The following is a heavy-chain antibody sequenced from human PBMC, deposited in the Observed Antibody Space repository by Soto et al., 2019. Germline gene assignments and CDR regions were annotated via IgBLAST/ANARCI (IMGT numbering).Heavy chain of an antibody. D-gene: IGHD6-13*01. CDR1: GYTFTTYD. Sequence: ASVKVSCKASGYTFTTYDINWVRQATGQGLEWMGWMNPNSGNTGYAQKFQGRVTMTRNISISTAYMELRSLRSEDTAVYYCARGPLAAAGTGSWFDPWGQGTLVTVSS. CDR2: MNPNSGNT. J-gene: IGHJ5*02. V-gene: IGHV1-8*01. CDR3: ARGPLAAAGTGSWFDP.